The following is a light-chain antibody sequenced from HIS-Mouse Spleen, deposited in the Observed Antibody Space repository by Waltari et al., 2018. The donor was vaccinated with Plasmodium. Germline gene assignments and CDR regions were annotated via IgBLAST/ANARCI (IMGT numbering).Light chain of an antibody. V-gene: IGKV3-15*01. CDR2: GAS. CDR1: QSVNSN. CDR3: QQYNNWPPYT. Sequence: IVISQPQPTLSLSPGERATSPVRASQSVNSNLAWYQQKPGQAPRLIIYGASTRATVIPARFIGSGSGTEFTLTISSMQSEDFAVYCCQQYNNWPPYTFGQGTKLEIK. J-gene: IGKJ2*01.